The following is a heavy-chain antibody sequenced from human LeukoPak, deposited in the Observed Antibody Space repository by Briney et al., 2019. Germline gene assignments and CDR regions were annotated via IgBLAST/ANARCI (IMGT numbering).Heavy chain of an antibody. Sequence: ASVKVSCKASGYTFTSYGISWVRQAPGQGLEWMGWISAYNGNTNYAQKLQGRVTMTTDTSTSTAYMELRSLRSDDTAVCYCARDDAVAGTRGNFDYWGQGTLVTVSS. CDR2: ISAYNGNT. CDR1: GYTFTSYG. CDR3: ARDDAVAGTRGNFDY. J-gene: IGHJ4*02. V-gene: IGHV1-18*01. D-gene: IGHD6-19*01.